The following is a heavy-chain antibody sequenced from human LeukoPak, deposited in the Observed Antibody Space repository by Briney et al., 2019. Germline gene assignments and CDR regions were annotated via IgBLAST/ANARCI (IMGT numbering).Heavy chain of an antibody. Sequence: SETLSLTCTVSGGSFEHYFWSWIRQPPGKGLEWIGYVYYSGSTDYSPSLKSRLTISADTSKNQFSMKLNSVTAADTAVYYCASHRRSHGSEYWGQGTLVTVSS. V-gene: IGHV4-59*01. CDR2: VYYSGST. J-gene: IGHJ4*02. CDR1: GGSFEHYF. CDR3: ASHRRSHGSEY. D-gene: IGHD3-10*01.